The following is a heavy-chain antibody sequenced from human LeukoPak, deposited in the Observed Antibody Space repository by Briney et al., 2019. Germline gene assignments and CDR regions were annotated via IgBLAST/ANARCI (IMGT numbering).Heavy chain of an antibody. V-gene: IGHV3-20*04. Sequence: GGSLRLSCVASGFTFDDYGMTWVRQAPGKGLEWVSGITSNGANTGYADAVKGRFTISRDNAKNSLYLQMNSLRAEDTALYYCAKAPVTSCRGAYCYPFDYWGQGTLVTVSS. J-gene: IGHJ4*02. CDR3: AKAPVTSCRGAYCYPFDY. CDR2: ITSNGANT. D-gene: IGHD2-21*01. CDR1: GFTFDDYG.